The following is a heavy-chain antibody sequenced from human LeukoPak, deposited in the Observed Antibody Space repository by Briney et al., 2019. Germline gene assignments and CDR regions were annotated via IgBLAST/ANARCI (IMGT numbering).Heavy chain of an antibody. D-gene: IGHD6-13*01. CDR2: INTDGSST. CDR3: AREVIAAAGTKPDY. Sequence: GGSLRLSCAASGFTFSSYWMHWVRHAPGKGLVWVSRINTDGSSTSYADSVKGRFTISRDNAKNTLYLQMNSLRAEDTAVYYCAREVIAAAGTKPDYWGQGTLVTVSS. CDR1: GFTFSSYW. V-gene: IGHV3-74*01. J-gene: IGHJ4*02.